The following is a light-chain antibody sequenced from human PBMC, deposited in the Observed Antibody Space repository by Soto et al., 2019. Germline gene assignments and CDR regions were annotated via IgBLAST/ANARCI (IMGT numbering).Light chain of an antibody. V-gene: IGLV2-14*01. CDR3: QTWGTGFQF. Sequence: QSALTQPASVSGSPGQSITISCTGTSSDVGGYNYVSWYQQHPGKAPKLMIYEVSNRPSGVSNRFSGSKSGNTASLTISGLQAEDEADYYCQTWGTGFQFFGGGTKLTVL. CDR2: EVS. CDR1: SSDVGGYNY. J-gene: IGLJ2*01.